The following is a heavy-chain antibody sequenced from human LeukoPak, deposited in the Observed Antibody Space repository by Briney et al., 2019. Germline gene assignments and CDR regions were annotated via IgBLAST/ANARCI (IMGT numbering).Heavy chain of an antibody. CDR1: GGSISSGSYY. J-gene: IGHJ3*02. D-gene: IGHD4-17*01. V-gene: IGHV4-61*02. Sequence: PSQTLSLTCTVSGGSISSGSYYWSWVRQPAGKGLEWIGRIYTSGSTNYNPSLKSRATISVDTSKNQFSLKLSSVTAADTAVYYYARPTTADEGRAFDIWGQGTMVTVSS. CDR3: ARPTTADEGRAFDI. CDR2: IYTSGST.